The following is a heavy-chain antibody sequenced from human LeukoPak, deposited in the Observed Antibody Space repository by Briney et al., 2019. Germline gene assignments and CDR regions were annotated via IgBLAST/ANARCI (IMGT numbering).Heavy chain of an antibody. Sequence: PGGSLRLSCAASGFAFNNYAMSWVRQAPGKGLEWVSAISGGGGSAYDADSVKGRFTISRDNSKDTLYLQMNSLRAEDTAVYYCVKGGYSYGSASDYWGPGTLVTVSS. CDR1: GFAFNNYA. CDR3: VKGGYSYGSASDY. D-gene: IGHD5-18*01. J-gene: IGHJ4*02. V-gene: IGHV3-23*01. CDR2: ISGGGGSA.